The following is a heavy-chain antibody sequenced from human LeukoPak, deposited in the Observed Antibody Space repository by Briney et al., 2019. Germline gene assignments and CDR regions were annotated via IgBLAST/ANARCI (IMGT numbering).Heavy chain of an antibody. CDR1: GGTFSSYA. CDR2: IIPIFGTA. J-gene: IGHJ4*02. Sequence: SVKVSCKASGGTFSSYATSWVRQAPGQGLEWMGGIIPIFGTANYAQKFQGRVTITTDESTSTAYMELSSLRSEDTAVYYCARDEIIRKPGIAAAGHFDYWGQGTLVTVSS. V-gene: IGHV1-69*05. CDR3: ARDEIIRKPGIAAAGHFDY. D-gene: IGHD6-13*01.